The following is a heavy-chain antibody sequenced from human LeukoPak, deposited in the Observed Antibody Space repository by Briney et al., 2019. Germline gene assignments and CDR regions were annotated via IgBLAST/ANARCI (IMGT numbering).Heavy chain of an antibody. Sequence: GGSLRLSCAASGFTFSSYAMSWVRQAPGKGLEWVSGISGSGGSTDYAGSVRGRFTISRDNSKNTLYLQMNSLRAEDTAVYYCAKDYYGDLYYFDYWGQGTLVTVSS. V-gene: IGHV3-23*01. CDR1: GFTFSSYA. CDR3: AKDYYGDLYYFDY. J-gene: IGHJ4*02. CDR2: ISGSGGST. D-gene: IGHD4-17*01.